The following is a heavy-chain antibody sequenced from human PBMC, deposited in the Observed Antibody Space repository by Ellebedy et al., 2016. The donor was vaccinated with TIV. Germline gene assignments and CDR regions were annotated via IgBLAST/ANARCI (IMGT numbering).Heavy chain of an antibody. CDR2: ISTTDGT. V-gene: IGHV3-66*04. CDR1: GFTFSDYY. D-gene: IGHD3-16*01. J-gene: IGHJ4*02. CDR3: ATQLWNTEF. Sequence: GESLKISCAASGFTFSDYYMNTARQAPGKGLEWVSIISTTDGTHYADSVKGRFTISRDNPKNTLYLQMNSLRVEDTAVYYCATQLWNTEFWGQGTLVIVSS.